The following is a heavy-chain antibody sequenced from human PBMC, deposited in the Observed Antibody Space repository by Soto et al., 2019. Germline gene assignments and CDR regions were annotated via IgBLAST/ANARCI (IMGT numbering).Heavy chain of an antibody. Sequence: EVQLVESGGGLVKPGGSLRLSCAASGFTFSSYSMNWVRQAPGKGLEWVSSISSSSSYIYYADSVKGRFTISRDNAKNSLNRKMNGLRAKATAVNYCARDYEVANFYDNNCFDPWGKGTLVTVSS. CDR2: ISSSSSYI. CDR3: ARDYEVANFYDNNCFDP. CDR1: GFTFSSYS. J-gene: IGHJ5*02. D-gene: IGHD3-9*01. V-gene: IGHV3-21*01.